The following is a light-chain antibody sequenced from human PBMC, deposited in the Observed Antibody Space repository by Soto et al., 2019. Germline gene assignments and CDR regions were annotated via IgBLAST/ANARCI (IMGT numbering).Light chain of an antibody. CDR1: SSDVGGYNY. CDR3: SSYTSNNTLIV. V-gene: IGLV2-14*03. Sequence: QSVLTQPASVSGSPGQSITISCTGTSSDVGGYNYVSWYQQHPDKAPKLIISDVSDRPSGISNRFSGSKSGNTASLTISGRQAEDEADYYCSSYTSNNTLIVFGGGTQLTVL. J-gene: IGLJ3*02. CDR2: DVS.